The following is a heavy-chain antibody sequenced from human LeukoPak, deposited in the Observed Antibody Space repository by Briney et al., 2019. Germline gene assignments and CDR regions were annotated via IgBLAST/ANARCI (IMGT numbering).Heavy chain of an antibody. CDR1: GFTFSRND. V-gene: IGHV3-23*01. D-gene: IGHD2-8*01. CDR2: INGGGGNI. J-gene: IGHJ4*02. Sequence: PGGSLRLSCAASGFTFSRNDMTWVRQAPGKRLEWLSIINGGGGNIHYADSVEGRFTISRDNSKNMIYLQMNSLRAEDTAVYYCVKNGGTFDYWGQGTLVTVSP. CDR3: VKNGGTFDY.